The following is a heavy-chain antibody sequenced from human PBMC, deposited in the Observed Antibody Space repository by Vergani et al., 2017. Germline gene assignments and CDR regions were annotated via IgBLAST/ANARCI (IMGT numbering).Heavy chain of an antibody. J-gene: IGHJ4*02. CDR3: TTEKVLPLEDFDD. Sequence: EVQLVESGGGLVKPGGSLRLSCAASGFTFSNAWMSWVRQAPGKGLEWVGRIKSKTDGGTTDYAAPVKGRFTISRDDSKNTLYLQMNSLKTEDTAVYYGTTEKVLPLEDFDDWGQGTLVTVSS. V-gene: IGHV3-15*01. D-gene: IGHD2/OR15-2a*01. CDR1: GFTFSNAW. CDR2: IKSKTDGGTT.